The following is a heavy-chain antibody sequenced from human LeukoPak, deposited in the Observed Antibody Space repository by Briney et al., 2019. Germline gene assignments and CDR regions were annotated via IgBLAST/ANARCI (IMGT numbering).Heavy chain of an antibody. D-gene: IGHD5-18*01. CDR1: KFAFSSYA. Sequence: AGGSLRLSCAASKFAFSSYAMHWVRQAPGRGLEWVVVISYDGSNKYYADSVKGRFTISRDNSKNTLYLQMNSLRAEDTAVYYCARDLLDTAMYFDYWGQGTLVTVSS. CDR2: ISYDGSNK. V-gene: IGHV3-30-3*01. J-gene: IGHJ4*02. CDR3: ARDLLDTAMYFDY.